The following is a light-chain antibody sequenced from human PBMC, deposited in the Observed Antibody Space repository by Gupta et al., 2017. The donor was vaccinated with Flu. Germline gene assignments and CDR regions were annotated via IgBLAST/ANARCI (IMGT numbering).Light chain of an antibody. CDR2: NNN. V-gene: IGLV1-44*01. CDR3: AAWDDSLNGWV. J-gene: IGLJ3*02. CDR1: SSNIGSNP. Sequence: QSVLTQPPSASGTPGPRVSISCSGSSSNIGSNPVNWYQQLPGTAPKLLIYNNNQRPSGVPDRISGSKSGASASLAISGLQSEDEADYYCAAWDDSLNGWVFGGGTKLTVL.